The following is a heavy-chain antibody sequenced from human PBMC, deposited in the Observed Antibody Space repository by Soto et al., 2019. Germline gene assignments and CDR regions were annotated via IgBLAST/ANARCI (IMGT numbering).Heavy chain of an antibody. CDR3: ARRNIVVVVAATGWFDP. Sequence: QLQLQESGPGLVKPSETLSLTCTVSGGSISSSSYYWGWIRQPPGKGLEWIGSIYYSGSTYYNPSLKSRVTISVDTSKTQFSLKLSSVTAADTAVYYCARRNIVVVVAATGWFDPWGQGTLVTVSS. CDR1: GGSISSSSYY. D-gene: IGHD2-15*01. J-gene: IGHJ5*02. V-gene: IGHV4-39*01. CDR2: IYYSGST.